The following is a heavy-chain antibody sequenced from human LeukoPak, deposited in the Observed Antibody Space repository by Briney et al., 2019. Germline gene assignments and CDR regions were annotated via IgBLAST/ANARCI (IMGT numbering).Heavy chain of an antibody. Sequence: WMGGXXXIFGTAIYAQKFQGRVTITADESTSTAYMELSSLRSGDTAVYYCARGKNCSGGSCYLPTGWGQGTLVTVSS. V-gene: IGHV1-69*01. CDR3: ARGKNCSGGSCYLPTG. J-gene: IGHJ4*02. CDR2: XXXIFGTA. D-gene: IGHD2-15*01.